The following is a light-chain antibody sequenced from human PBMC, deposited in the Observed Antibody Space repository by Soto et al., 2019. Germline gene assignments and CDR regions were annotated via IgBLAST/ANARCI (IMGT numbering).Light chain of an antibody. Sequence: EIVMTQSPATLAGWAGEPVTLCGRASQSLSGNLAWYQQKPGQAPRLLIFRASTRATGVPARFGGRGSGTEFTLTISGLQSEDFAVYYCQQHSKWPPWTCGPGTKGDIK. V-gene: IGKV3-15*01. J-gene: IGKJ1*01. CDR1: QSLSGN. CDR2: RAS. CDR3: QQHSKWPPWT.